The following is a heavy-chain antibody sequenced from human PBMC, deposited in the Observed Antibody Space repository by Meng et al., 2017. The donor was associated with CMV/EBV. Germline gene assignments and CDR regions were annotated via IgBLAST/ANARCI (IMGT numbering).Heavy chain of an antibody. CDR3: ASRGYSYTTFYYYYYGMDV. CDR1: GFTFSSYA. D-gene: IGHD5-18*01. Sequence: GESLKISCAASGFTFSSYAMHWVRQAPGKGLEWVAVISYDGSNKYYADSVKGRFTISRDNSKNTLYLQMNSLRAEDTAVYYCASRGYSYTTFYYYYYGMDVWGQGTTVTVS. J-gene: IGHJ6*02. V-gene: IGHV3-30-3*01. CDR2: ISYDGSNK.